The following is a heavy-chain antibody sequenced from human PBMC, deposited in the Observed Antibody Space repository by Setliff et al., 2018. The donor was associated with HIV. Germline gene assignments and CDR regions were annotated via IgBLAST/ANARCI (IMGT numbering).Heavy chain of an antibody. J-gene: IGHJ4*02. CDR1: GGTSKTFA. D-gene: IGHD1-7*01. Sequence: SVKVSCKSSGGTSKTFALNWVRQAPGQGLEWMGRITPMFGTSNYAQKFQSRITIVADKLTSTAYMELSSLRSDDTAIYCCARDRGWELSHPPFFDYWGQGTLVTVSS. CDR3: ARDRGWELSHPPFFDY. CDR2: ITPMFGTS. V-gene: IGHV1-69*06.